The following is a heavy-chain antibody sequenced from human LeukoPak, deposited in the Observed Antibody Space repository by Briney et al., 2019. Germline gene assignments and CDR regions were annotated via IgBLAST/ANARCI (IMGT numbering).Heavy chain of an antibody. V-gene: IGHV4-59*01. Sequence: SETLSLTCTVSGGSISSYYWSWIRQPPGKGLEWIGYIYYSGSTNYNPSLKSRVTISVDTSKNQFSLKLSSVTAADTAVYYCARRSTLNNLTYYYYYYMDVWGKGTTVTISS. CDR1: GGSISSYY. CDR3: ARRSTLNNLTYYYYYYMDV. J-gene: IGHJ6*03. CDR2: IYYSGST.